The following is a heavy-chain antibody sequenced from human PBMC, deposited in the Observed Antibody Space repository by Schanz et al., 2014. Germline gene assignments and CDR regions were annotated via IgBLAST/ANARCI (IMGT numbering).Heavy chain of an antibody. Sequence: QVQLQESGPGLLKPSGTLSLTCAVSGASISSNNWWTWVRQSPGKGLDWIGEIFHTGSTKYNPSLKSRVTVSVDKPKNQFSLKLTSVTAADTAVYYCATVSYDFWSGKDYYSFHMDVWGKGTTVTVSS. CDR2: IFHTGST. J-gene: IGHJ6*03. V-gene: IGHV4-4*02. CDR3: ATVSYDFWSGKDYYSFHMDV. CDR1: GASISSNNW. D-gene: IGHD3-3*01.